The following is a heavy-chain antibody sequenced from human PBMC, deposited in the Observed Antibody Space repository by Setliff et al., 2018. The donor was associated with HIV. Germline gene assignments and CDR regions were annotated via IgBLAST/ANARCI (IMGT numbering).Heavy chain of an antibody. J-gene: IGHJ4*02. V-gene: IGHV4-59*01. CDR3: ARHVARFDYDTGGYYVSHFDY. CDR2: ISYTGTT. D-gene: IGHD3-22*01. CDR1: GGSISNYY. Sequence: PSETLSLTCTVSGGSISNYYWSWIRQPPGKGLEWIGYISYTGTTKYNPSLKCRVTISVDTSKNQFSVRLSSVSAADTAVYFCARHVARFDYDTGGYYVSHFDYWGQGTQVTVSS.